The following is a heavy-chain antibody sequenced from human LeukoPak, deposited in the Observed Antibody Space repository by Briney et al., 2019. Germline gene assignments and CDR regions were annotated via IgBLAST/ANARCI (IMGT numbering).Heavy chain of an antibody. CDR3: ARDPKRAFGGVMAFFDY. CDR1: GFTFSSYE. Sequence: GGSLRLSCAASGFTFSSYEMNWVRQAPGKGLEWVSYISSSASTIYYADSVKGRFTISRDNAKNSLYLQMNSLRDEDTAVYYCARDPKRAFGGVMAFFDYWGQGTLVTVSS. D-gene: IGHD3-16*01. CDR2: ISSSASTI. J-gene: IGHJ4*02. V-gene: IGHV3-48*03.